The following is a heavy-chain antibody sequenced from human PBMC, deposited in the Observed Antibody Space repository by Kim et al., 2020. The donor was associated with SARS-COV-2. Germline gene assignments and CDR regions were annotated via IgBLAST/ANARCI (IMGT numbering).Heavy chain of an antibody. CDR2: ISGSGGST. Sequence: GGSLRLSCAASGFTFSTYAMSWVRQAPGKGLEWVSVISGSGGSTYYADSVKGRFTISRDNSKNTLYLQMNSLRAEDTAVYYCAKALLRGRGGDYWGQGTLVTVSS. V-gene: IGHV3-23*01. CDR3: AKALLRGRGGDY. J-gene: IGHJ4*02. D-gene: IGHD3-10*01. CDR1: GFTFSTYA.